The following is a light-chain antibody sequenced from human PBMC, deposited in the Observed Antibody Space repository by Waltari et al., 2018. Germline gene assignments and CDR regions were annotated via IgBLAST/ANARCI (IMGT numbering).Light chain of an antibody. J-gene: IGLJ2*01. V-gene: IGLV3-19*01. CDR3: HSRETFSTRL. Sequence: SSDLTQDPSVSVALGQTLRITCHGDTLRRYYASWYQQRPGQAPILVLYGPDNRPSGIPDRFSGSTSGNTASLTITGAQAEDEADYYCHSRETFSTRLFGGGTRLTV. CDR1: TLRRYY. CDR2: GPD.